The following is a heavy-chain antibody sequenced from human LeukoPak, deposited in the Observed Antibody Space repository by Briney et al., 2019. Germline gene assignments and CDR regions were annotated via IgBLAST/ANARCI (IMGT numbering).Heavy chain of an antibody. CDR1: GAYMSNYY. V-gene: IGHV4-4*07. J-gene: IGHJ3*01. CDR2: LHASERT. CDR3: ASLSSGAGFDV. Sequence: SETLSLTCSVSGAYMSNYYWTWVRQSAAQGLEWIGRLHASERTIYNPSPKSRVTMSLDTSKDQLSLTLTSVPAADSAMYYCASLSSGAGFDVWGQGTVVTVSS. D-gene: IGHD3-22*01.